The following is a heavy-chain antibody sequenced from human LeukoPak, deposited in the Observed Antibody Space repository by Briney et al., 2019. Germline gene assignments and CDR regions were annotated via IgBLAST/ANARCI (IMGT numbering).Heavy chain of an antibody. J-gene: IGHJ3*02. D-gene: IGHD4-11*01. CDR3: ATAPTPHDAFDI. CDR2: IYYSGST. CDR1: GGSISSYY. V-gene: IGHV4-59*01. Sequence: SETLSLTCTVSGGSISSYYWSWIRQPPGKGLEWIGYIYYSGSTNYNPSLKSRVTISVDTSKNQFSLKLSSVTAADTAVYYCATAPTPHDAFDIWGQGTMVTVSS.